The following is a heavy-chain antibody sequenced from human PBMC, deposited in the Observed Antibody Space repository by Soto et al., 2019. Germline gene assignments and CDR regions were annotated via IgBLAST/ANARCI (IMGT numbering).Heavy chain of an antibody. Sequence: QVQLVQSGGEVKKPGSSVNVSCSVSGGTFRTYTFSWVQQAHGQGLEWMGSIIPLLGITNYAQKFQGRVTIIADKSTNTAYMELSSLTSEDTAIFYCARDNYPVVVPAASEFGAFDIWGQGTMVIVSS. V-gene: IGHV1-69*08. CDR1: GGTFRTYT. CDR3: ARDNYPVVVPAASEFGAFDI. D-gene: IGHD2-15*01. J-gene: IGHJ3*02. CDR2: IIPLLGIT.